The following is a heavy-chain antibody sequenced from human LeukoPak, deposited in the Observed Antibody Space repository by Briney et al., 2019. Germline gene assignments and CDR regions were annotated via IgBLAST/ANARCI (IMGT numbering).Heavy chain of an antibody. Sequence: GGSLRLSCAASGFTVRSNYMSWVRQAPGKRLEWVSVIYYDGSTYYADSVKGRFTISRDNSRNTLYLQMNSLRAEDTAMYYCAREAHRRTPYGMDVWGRGTMVTVSS. D-gene: IGHD1-14*01. CDR2: IYYDGST. CDR1: GFTVRSNY. CDR3: AREAHRRTPYGMDV. V-gene: IGHV3-53*01. J-gene: IGHJ6*02.